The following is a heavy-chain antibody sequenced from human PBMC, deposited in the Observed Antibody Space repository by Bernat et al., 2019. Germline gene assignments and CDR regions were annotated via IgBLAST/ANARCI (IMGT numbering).Heavy chain of an antibody. CDR2: ISSSSSYQ. CDR3: ARGTSTSAPYMDV. V-gene: IGHV3-11*05. CDR1: GFTFSDYY. Sequence: QVQLVESGGGLVKPGGSLRLSCAASGFTFSDYYMSWIRQAPGKGLDWVSYISSSSSYQNCEDSVKGRFTISRDNAKNSLYMQMNSLRAEDTAVYYCARGTSTSAPYMDVWGKGTTVTVSS. J-gene: IGHJ6*03.